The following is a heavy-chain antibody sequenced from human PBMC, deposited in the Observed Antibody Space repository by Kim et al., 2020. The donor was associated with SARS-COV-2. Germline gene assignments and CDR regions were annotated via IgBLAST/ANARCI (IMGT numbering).Heavy chain of an antibody. CDR3: ARKMMVRGVTSGYYYGMDV. Sequence: SETLSLTCAVYGGSFSGYYWSWIRQPPGKGLEWIGEINHSGSTNYNPSLKSRVTISVDTSKNQFSLKLSSVTAADTAVYYCARKMMVRGVTSGYYYGMDVWGQGTTGTVSS. D-gene: IGHD3-10*01. CDR2: INHSGST. J-gene: IGHJ6*02. CDR1: GGSFSGYY. V-gene: IGHV4-34*01.